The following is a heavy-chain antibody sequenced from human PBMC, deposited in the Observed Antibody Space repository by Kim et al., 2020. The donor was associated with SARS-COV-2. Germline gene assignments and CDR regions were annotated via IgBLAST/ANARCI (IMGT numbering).Heavy chain of an antibody. Sequence: SETLSLTCAVSGGSISSYYWSWIRQPPGKGLEWIGYIYYSGSTNYNPSLKSRVTISVDTSKNQFSLKLSSVTAADTAVYYCARFGSVGAASYGYFDLWGRGTLVTVSS. CDR1: GGSISSYY. CDR2: IYYSGST. J-gene: IGHJ2*01. V-gene: IGHV4-59*08. CDR3: ARFGSVGAASYGYFDL. D-gene: IGHD3-10*01.